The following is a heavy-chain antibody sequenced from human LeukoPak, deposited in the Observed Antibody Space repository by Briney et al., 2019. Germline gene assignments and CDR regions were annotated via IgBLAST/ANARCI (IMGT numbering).Heavy chain of an antibody. CDR3: ARDDNWGSDY. D-gene: IGHD7-27*01. CDR1: GFTFRSYW. CDR2: IKHDGSEK. Sequence: GGSLRLSCAASGFTFRSYWMSWVRQAPGKGLEWVANIKHDGSEKYYVDSVKGRFTVSRDNAENSLYLQVNSLRAEDTAVYYCARDDNWGSDYWGQGTLVTVSS. J-gene: IGHJ4*02. V-gene: IGHV3-7*03.